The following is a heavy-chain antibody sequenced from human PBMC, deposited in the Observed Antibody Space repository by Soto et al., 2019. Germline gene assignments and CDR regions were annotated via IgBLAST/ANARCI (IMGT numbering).Heavy chain of an antibody. J-gene: IGHJ6*02. Sequence: ASVKVSCKASGYTFTSYVISWVRQAPGQGLEWMGWISTDNGNTNYAQHLQGRVSMTTDTSTSTAYMDLRSLRSDDTAVYYCARDQGITTVGVYSMYYYGMDVWGQVTTVTVSS. CDR2: ISTDNGNT. D-gene: IGHD3-3*01. V-gene: IGHV1-18*01. CDR3: ARDQGITTVGVYSMYYYGMDV. CDR1: GYTFTSYV.